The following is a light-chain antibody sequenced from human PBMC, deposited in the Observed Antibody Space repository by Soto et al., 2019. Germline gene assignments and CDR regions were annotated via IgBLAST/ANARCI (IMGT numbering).Light chain of an antibody. CDR2: GAS. CDR1: QSVGNNY. V-gene: IGKV3-20*01. J-gene: IGKJ4*01. Sequence: EIVLTQSPGTLSLSPGERGTLSCRASQSVGNNYLAWYQQKPGQAPRLLIHGASSRATGIPDRFSGSGSGTDFTLTLSRLKPEDFAVYYCQQYANSPLTFGGGTKVEIK. CDR3: QQYANSPLT.